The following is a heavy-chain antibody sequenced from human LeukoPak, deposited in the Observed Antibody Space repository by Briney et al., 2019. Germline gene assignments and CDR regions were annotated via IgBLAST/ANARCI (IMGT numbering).Heavy chain of an antibody. D-gene: IGHD1-26*01. Sequence: PSETLSLTCTVSGGSISSYYWSWIRQPPGKGLEWIGYIYYSGSTNYNPSLKSRVTISVDTSKNQFSLKLSSVTAADTAVYYCARLGMAGACRLFDYWGQGTLVTVSS. CDR1: GGSISSYY. CDR3: ARLGMAGACRLFDY. V-gene: IGHV4-59*08. J-gene: IGHJ4*02. CDR2: IYYSGST.